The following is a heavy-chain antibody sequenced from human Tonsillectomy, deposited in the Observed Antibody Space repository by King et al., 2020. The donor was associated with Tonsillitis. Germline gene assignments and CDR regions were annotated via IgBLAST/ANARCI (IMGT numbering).Heavy chain of an antibody. CDR1: GFSLSTSGVG. CDR3: ARGSSSSLFDY. Sequence: TLKESGPTLVKPTQTLTLTCTFSGFSLSTSGVGVGWIRQPPGKALEWLALIYWDDDKRYSPSLKSRLTITKDTSKNQVVLTMTNIDPVDTATYYCARGSSSSLFDYWGQGTLVTVSS. CDR2: IYWDDDK. V-gene: IGHV2-5*02. J-gene: IGHJ4*02. D-gene: IGHD6-6*01.